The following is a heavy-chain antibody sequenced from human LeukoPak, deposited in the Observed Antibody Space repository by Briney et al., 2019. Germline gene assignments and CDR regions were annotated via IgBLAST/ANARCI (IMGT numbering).Heavy chain of an antibody. CDR3: ARGVYGDSKFDY. CDR2: IYYSGST. V-gene: IGHV4-61*01. Sequence: PSETLSLTCTVSGGSVSSSSYYWSWIRQPPGKGLEWIGYIYYSGSTNYNPSLKSRVTISVDTSKNQFSLKLSSVTAADTAVYYWARGVYGDSKFDYWGQGTLVTVSS. CDR1: GGSVSSSSYY. D-gene: IGHD4-17*01. J-gene: IGHJ4*02.